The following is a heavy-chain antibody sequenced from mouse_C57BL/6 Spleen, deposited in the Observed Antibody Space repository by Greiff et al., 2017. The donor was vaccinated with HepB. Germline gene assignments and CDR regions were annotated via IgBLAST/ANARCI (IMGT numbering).Heavy chain of an antibody. V-gene: IGHV1-5*01. J-gene: IGHJ1*03. CDR1: GYTFTSYW. Sequence: DVKLQESGTVLARPGASVKMSCKTSGYTFTSYWMHWVKQRPGQGLEWIGAIYPGNSDTSYNQKFKGKAKLTAVTSASTAYMELSSLTNEDSAVYYCTRSDYYGSSYGWYFDVWGTGTTVTVSS. CDR2: IYPGNSDT. CDR3: TRSDYYGSSYGWYFDV. D-gene: IGHD1-1*01.